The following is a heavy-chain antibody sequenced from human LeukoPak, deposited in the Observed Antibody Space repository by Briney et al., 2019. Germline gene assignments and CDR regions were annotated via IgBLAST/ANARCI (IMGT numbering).Heavy chain of an antibody. J-gene: IGHJ4*02. V-gene: IGHV4-34*01. D-gene: IGHD5-24*01. CDR1: GFTFSDYY. CDR3: ARDRGWLLPFDY. Sequence: GSLRLSCAASGFTFSDYYMSWIRQAPGKGLEWIGEINHSGSTNYNPSLKSRVTISVDTSKNQFSLKLSSVTAADTAVYYCARDRGWLLPFDYWGQGTLVTVSS. CDR2: INHSGST.